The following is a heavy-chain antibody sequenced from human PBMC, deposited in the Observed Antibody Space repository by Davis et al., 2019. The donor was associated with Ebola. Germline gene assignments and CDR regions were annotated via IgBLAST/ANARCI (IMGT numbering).Heavy chain of an antibody. CDR1: GFSLNTYGVG. Sequence: SGPTLVKPKQTLTLTCTFSGFSLNTYGVGVGWIRQPPGKALEWLALMFWDDDNRYSPSLKSRLTITKDTSTNQVVLTMTNMDPVDTATYYCAHTLRIGNRWLQLGTNYFDYWGQGTLVTVSS. CDR2: MFWDDDN. J-gene: IGHJ4*02. D-gene: IGHD5-24*01. V-gene: IGHV2-5*02. CDR3: AHTLRIGNRWLQLGTNYFDY.